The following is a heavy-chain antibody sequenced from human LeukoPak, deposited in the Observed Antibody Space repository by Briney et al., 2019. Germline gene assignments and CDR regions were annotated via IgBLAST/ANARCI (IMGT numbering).Heavy chain of an antibody. Sequence: ASVRVSCKVSGYTLTELSMHWVRQAPGQGLEWMGWINPNSGGTNYAQKFQGRVTMTRDTSISTAYMELSRLRSDDTAVYYCARAFNDILTGYRTIDYWGQGTLVTVSS. J-gene: IGHJ4*02. V-gene: IGHV1-2*02. D-gene: IGHD3-9*01. CDR3: ARAFNDILTGYRTIDY. CDR2: INPNSGGT. CDR1: GYTLTELS.